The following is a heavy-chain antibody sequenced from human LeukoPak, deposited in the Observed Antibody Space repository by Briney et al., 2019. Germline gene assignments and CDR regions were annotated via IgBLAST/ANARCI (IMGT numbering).Heavy chain of an antibody. D-gene: IGHD5-18*01. V-gene: IGHV3-30*18. Sequence: GRSLRLSCAASGFTFSSYGMHWVRQAPGKGLEGVAVISYDGSNKYYADSVKGRFTISRDNSKNTLYLQMNSLRAEDTAVYYCAKAGTAMAGDWFDPWGQGTLVTVSS. J-gene: IGHJ5*02. CDR3: AKAGTAMAGDWFDP. CDR1: GFTFSSYG. CDR2: ISYDGSNK.